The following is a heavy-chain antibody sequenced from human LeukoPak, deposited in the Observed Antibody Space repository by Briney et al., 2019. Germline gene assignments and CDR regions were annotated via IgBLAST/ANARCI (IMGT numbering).Heavy chain of an antibody. J-gene: IGHJ4*02. CDR2: IYTSGTT. CDR3: ARGFRGDNFDY. Sequence: PSETLSLTCTVSGGSISNYYWSWIRQPAGKGLEWIGRIYTSGTTHYNPSLKSRATISVDTSKNQFSLKLSSVTAADTAVYFCARGFRGDNFDYWGQGTLVTVSS. V-gene: IGHV4-4*07. D-gene: IGHD7-27*01. CDR1: GGSISNYY.